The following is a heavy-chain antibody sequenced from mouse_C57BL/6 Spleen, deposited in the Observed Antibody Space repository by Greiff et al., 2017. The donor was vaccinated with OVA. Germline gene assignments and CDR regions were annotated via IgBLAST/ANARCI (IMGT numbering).Heavy chain of an antibody. J-gene: IGHJ2*01. D-gene: IGHD1-1*01. CDR1: GFSLTSYA. Sequence: VKLKESGPGLVAPSQSLSITCTVSGFSLTSYAISWVRQPPGKGLEWLGVIWTGGGTNYNSALKSRLSISKDNSKSQVFLKMNSLQTDDTARYYCARNYDYYGSSYVHYFDYWGQGTTLTVSS. CDR2: IWTGGGT. CDR3: ARNYDYYGSSYVHYFDY. V-gene: IGHV2-9-1*01.